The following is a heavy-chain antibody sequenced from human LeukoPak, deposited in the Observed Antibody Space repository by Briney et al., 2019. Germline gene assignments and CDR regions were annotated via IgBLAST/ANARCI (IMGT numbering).Heavy chain of an antibody. D-gene: IGHD3-22*01. V-gene: IGHV1-2*02. CDR1: GYTFTGYY. CDR2: INPNSGGT. CDR3: ARGTYYYDSSGLFDY. Sequence: GASVKVSCKASGYTFTGYYMHWVRQAPGQGLEWMGWINPNSGGTNYAQKFQGRVTMTRDTSISTAYMELSRLRSDDTAVYYCARGTYYYDSSGLFDYWGQGTLVTVSS. J-gene: IGHJ4*02.